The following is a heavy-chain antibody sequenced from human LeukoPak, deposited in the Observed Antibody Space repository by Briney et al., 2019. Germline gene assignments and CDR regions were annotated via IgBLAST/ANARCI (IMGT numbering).Heavy chain of an antibody. J-gene: IGHJ6*02. Sequence: PGGSLRLSCAASGFTFSSYAMSWVRQAPGKGLEWVSAISGSGGSTYYADSVKGRFTISRDNSKNTLYLQMNSLRAEDTAVYYCARDHNDFWSGYFYGMDVWGQGTTATVSS. CDR1: GFTFSSYA. CDR3: ARDHNDFWSGYFYGMDV. V-gene: IGHV3-23*01. D-gene: IGHD3-3*01. CDR2: ISGSGGST.